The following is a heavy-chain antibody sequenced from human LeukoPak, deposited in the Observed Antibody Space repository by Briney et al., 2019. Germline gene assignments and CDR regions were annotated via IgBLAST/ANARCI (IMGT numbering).Heavy chain of an antibody. CDR1: GFSFSRYD. D-gene: IGHD3-3*01. J-gene: IGHJ4*02. CDR2: IRYDGSNK. Sequence: GSLRPSCAASGFSFSRYDIHWVRQAPGKGLEWVAFIRYDGSNKNYADSVKGRFTISRDNFMSTVYLQMNSLRAEDTAVYYCAKDRQTITIFGVVNTPRANFDYWGQGTLVTVSS. CDR3: AKDRQTITIFGVVNTPRANFDY. V-gene: IGHV3-30*02.